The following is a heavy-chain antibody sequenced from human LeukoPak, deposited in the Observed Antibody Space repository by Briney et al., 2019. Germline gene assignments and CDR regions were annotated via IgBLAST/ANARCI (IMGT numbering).Heavy chain of an antibody. CDR1: GYSFTSYW. V-gene: IGHV5-10-1*01. J-gene: IGHJ3*02. CDR3: ASGYSSSLGAFDI. CDR2: IGPSDSYR. D-gene: IGHD6-13*01. Sequence: GESLKISCKGSGYSFTSYWITWVRQMSGKGLEWMGRIGPSDSYRNYSPSFQGHVTISADKSISTAYLQWSSLKASDTAMYYCASGYSSSLGAFDIWGQGTMVTVSS.